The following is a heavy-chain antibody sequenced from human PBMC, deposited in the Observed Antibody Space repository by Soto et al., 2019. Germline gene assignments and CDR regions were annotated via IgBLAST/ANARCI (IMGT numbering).Heavy chain of an antibody. Sequence: GGSLRLSCAASGFTFSNYEMNWVRQAPGKGLEWVSYIGNRGRTIYYADSGKGRFTISRDNAKNSLYLQMNSLRAEDTAVYYCARDPALYSGKFDYGLDVWGQGTTVTVSS. D-gene: IGHD4-4*01. V-gene: IGHV3-48*03. CDR1: GFTFSNYE. CDR3: ARDPALYSGKFDYGLDV. CDR2: IGNRGRTI. J-gene: IGHJ6*02.